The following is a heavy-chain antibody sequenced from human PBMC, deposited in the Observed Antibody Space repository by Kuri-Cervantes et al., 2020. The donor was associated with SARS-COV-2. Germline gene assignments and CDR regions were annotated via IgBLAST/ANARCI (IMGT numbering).Heavy chain of an antibody. J-gene: IGHJ3*02. CDR3: ATSPNWRQGGGRDAFDI. V-gene: IGHV1-69*05. CDR1: GGTFSSYA. CDR2: IIPIFGTA. Sequence: SVKVSCKASGGTFSSYAISWVRQAPGQGLEWMGGIIPIFGTANYAQKFQGRVTITTDESTSTAYMELSSLRSEDTAVYYCATSPNWRQGGGRDAFDIWGQGTMVTV. D-gene: IGHD1-20*01.